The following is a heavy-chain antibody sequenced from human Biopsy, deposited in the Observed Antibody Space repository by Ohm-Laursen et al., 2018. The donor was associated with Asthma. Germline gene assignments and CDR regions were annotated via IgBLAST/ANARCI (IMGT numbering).Heavy chain of an antibody. V-gene: IGHV1-18*01. CDR3: ARAADYSHYYGIDV. Sequence: ASVKVSCKTSGYTFNSAGITWVRQAPGQGLEWMGWISVYNGNKKVAQKLQDRVTMITDTSTSTAYMELRSLRSDDTAVYFCARAADYSHYYGIDVWGQGTTVTVS. J-gene: IGHJ6*02. CDR2: ISVYNGNK. D-gene: IGHD3-10*01. CDR1: GYTFNSAG.